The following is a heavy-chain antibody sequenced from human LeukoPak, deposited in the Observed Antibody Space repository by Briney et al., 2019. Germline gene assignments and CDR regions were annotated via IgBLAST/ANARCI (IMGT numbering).Heavy chain of an antibody. CDR1: GYTFTGYY. CDR2: INPNSGGT. D-gene: IGHD2-15*01. V-gene: IGHV1-2*02. CDR3: ARAGRYCSGGSCYSSSGEDMDV. Sequence: GASVKVSCKASGYTFTGYYMHWVRQAPGQGLEWMGWINPNSGGTNYAQKFQGRVTMTRDTSISTAYMELSRLRSDDTAVYYCARAGRYCSGGSCYSSSGEDMDVWGKGTTVTVSS. J-gene: IGHJ6*03.